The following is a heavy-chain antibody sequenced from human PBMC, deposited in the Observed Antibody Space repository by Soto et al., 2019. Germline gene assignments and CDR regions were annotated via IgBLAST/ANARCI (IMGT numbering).Heavy chain of an antibody. CDR3: AIERRVPAAMRWLDP. D-gene: IGHD2-2*01. Sequence: EVQLVESGGGLVKPGGSLRLSCAASGFTFSSYSMNWVRQAPGKGLEWVSSISSSSSYIYYADSVKGRFTISRDNAKNSLYLQMNSLRAEDTAVYYCAIERRVPAAMRWLDPWGQGTLVTVSS. V-gene: IGHV3-21*01. CDR1: GFTFSSYS. CDR2: ISSSSSYI. J-gene: IGHJ5*02.